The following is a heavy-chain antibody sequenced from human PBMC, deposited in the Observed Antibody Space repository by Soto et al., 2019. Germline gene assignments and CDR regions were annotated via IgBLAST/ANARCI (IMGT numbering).Heavy chain of an antibody. CDR1: GFTFSDHY. Sequence: EVQVVESGGGLVQPGGSLRLSCAASGFTFSDHYMDWVRQAPGKGLEWVGRSRNKAMRYSTEYAASVRGRFTISRDGSGDSVYLEVNSLKIEDTAVYYCAVDIVGTGSYWGQGTLVTVSS. J-gene: IGHJ4*02. CDR3: AVDIVGTGSY. CDR2: SRNKAMRYST. V-gene: IGHV3-72*01. D-gene: IGHD5-12*01.